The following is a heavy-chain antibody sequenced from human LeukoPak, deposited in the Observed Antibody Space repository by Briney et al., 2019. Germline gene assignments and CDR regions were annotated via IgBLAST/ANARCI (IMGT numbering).Heavy chain of an antibody. Sequence: SGRSLRLSCAASGFTFDDYAMHWVRQAPGKGLEWVSGISWSSGSIGYADSVKSRFTISRDNAKNSLYLQMNSLRAEDMALYYCAKSAGSVAGPHDAFDIWGQGTMVTVSS. CDR1: GFTFDDYA. J-gene: IGHJ3*02. CDR3: AKSAGSVAGPHDAFDI. CDR2: ISWSSGSI. V-gene: IGHV3-9*03. D-gene: IGHD6-19*01.